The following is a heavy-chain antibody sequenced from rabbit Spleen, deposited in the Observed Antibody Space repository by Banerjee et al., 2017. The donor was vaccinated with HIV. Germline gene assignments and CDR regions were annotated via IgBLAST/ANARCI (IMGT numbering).Heavy chain of an antibody. CDR2: IIIGSAGST. D-gene: IGHD3-1*01. V-gene: IGHV1S45*01. CDR1: GFDFGSYG. CDR3: ATNWGF. J-gene: IGHJ6*01. Sequence: QEQLVESGGGLVQPEGSLTLTCKASGFDFGSYGMCWVRQAPGKGPEWIACIIIGSAGSTYYASWAKGRFTITKASSTTVTLQLNGLTAADTATYFCATNWGFWGPGTLVTVS.